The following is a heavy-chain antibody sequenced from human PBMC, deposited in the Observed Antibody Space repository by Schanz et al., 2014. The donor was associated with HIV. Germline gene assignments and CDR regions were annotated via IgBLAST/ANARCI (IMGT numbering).Heavy chain of an antibody. CDR1: RFTFSSYG. J-gene: IGHJ4*02. CDR3: ARETRSCGGDCYPLDY. D-gene: IGHD2-21*02. V-gene: IGHV3-33*08. CDR2: IWYDGSNK. Sequence: QVQLVESGGGVVQPGRSLRLSCAASRFTFSSYGMHWVRQAPGKGLEWVAVIWYDGSNKYYADSVKGRFTISRDNSKKTLYLQMNSLRAEDTAVYYCARETRSCGGDCYPLDYWGQGTLVTVSS.